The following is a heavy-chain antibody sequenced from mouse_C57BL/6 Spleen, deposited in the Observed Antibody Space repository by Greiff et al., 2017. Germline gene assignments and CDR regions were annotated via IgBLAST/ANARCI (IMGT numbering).Heavy chain of an antibody. CDR2: IYPGDGDT. V-gene: IGHV1-82*01. CDR1: GYAFSSSW. J-gene: IGHJ3*01. Sequence: VQLQQSGPELVKPGASVKISCKASGYAFSSSWMNWVKQRPGKGLEWIGRIYPGDGDTNYNGKFKGKATLTADKSSSTAYMQLSSLTSEDSAVYFCASDFAYWGQGTLVTVSA. CDR3: ASDFAY.